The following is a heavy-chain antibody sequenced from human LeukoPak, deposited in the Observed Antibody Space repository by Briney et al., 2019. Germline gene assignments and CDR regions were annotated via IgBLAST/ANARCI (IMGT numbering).Heavy chain of an antibody. Sequence: WASVKVSCKASGYIFTDYYMHWVRQAPGQELEWMGWINLNSGGTNYAQKFQGRVTMTRDTSIGTVYMELSRLRSDDTAVNYCARSPDILTGENFDYWGQGTLVTVSS. J-gene: IGHJ4*02. CDR3: ARSPDILTGENFDY. CDR1: GYIFTDYY. V-gene: IGHV1-2*02. D-gene: IGHD3-9*01. CDR2: INLNSGGT.